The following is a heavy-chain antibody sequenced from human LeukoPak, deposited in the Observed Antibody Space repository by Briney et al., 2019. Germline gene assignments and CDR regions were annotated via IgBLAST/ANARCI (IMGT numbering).Heavy chain of an antibody. Sequence: PGGSLRLSCAASGFTFSRYLMSWVRQAPGKGLEWVAKINQDGSERYFVDSVKGRFTISRDNAKNALYLQMNSLRGEDTAVYYCARDQTRGHRFDPWGQGTLVTVSS. V-gene: IGHV3-7*01. CDR1: GFTFSRYL. CDR3: ARDQTRGHRFDP. CDR2: INQDGSER. J-gene: IGHJ5*01.